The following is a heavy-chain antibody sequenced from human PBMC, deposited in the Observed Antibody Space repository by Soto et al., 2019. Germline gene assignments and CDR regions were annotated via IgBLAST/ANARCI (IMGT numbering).Heavy chain of an antibody. CDR1: GGSVSSGSYY. CDR2: IYYSGST. V-gene: IGHV4-61*01. J-gene: IGHJ6*02. D-gene: IGHD3-3*01. Sequence: QVQLQESGPGLVKPSETLSLTCTVSGGSVSSGSYYWSWIRQPPGKGLEWIGYIYYSGSTNYNPPLKSRVTISVDTSKNQFSLKLSSVTAADTAVYYCARDFFWSGYPPAYYYYGMDVWGQGTTVTVSS. CDR3: ARDFFWSGYPPAYYYYGMDV.